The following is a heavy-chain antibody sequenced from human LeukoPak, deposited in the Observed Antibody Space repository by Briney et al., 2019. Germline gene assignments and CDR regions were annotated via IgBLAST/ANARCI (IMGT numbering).Heavy chain of an antibody. CDR2: ISSDGGST. CDR3: AKESGKFDY. Sequence: GGSLRLSCVVSGINFADYDMHWVRQPPGKGLEWVSLISSDGGSTFSADSVKGRFSISRHNSKNSLYVQMDSLRSEDTAMYYCAKESGKFDYWGQGTVVAVSS. CDR1: GINFADYD. V-gene: IGHV3-43*02. J-gene: IGHJ4*02.